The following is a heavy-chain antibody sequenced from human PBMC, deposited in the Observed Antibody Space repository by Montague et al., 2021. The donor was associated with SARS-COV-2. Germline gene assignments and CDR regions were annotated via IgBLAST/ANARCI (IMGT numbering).Heavy chain of an antibody. J-gene: IGHJ6*02. CDR1: GFTFSSYE. Sequence: SLRLSCAASGFTFSSYEMNWVRQAPGKGLEWVSYISSSGSTIYYXDSXNGRFTISRDNAKNSLYLQMNSLRAEDTAIYYCASDSGIEIPDYYYSMDVWGQGTTVTVSS. CDR2: ISSSGSTI. D-gene: IGHD5-24*01. CDR3: ASDSGIEIPDYYYSMDV. V-gene: IGHV3-48*03.